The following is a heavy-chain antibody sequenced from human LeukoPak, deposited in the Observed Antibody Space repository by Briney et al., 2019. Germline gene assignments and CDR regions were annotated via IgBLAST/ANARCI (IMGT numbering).Heavy chain of an antibody. Sequence: ASVKVSCKASGDTFTSYGISWVRQAPGQGLEWMGWISAYNGNTNYAQKLQGRVTMTTDTSTSTAYMELRSLRSDDTAVYYCARDHPYVMMYYFDYWGQGTLVTVSS. CDR2: ISAYNGNT. J-gene: IGHJ4*02. D-gene: IGHD3-10*02. CDR1: GDTFTSYG. CDR3: ARDHPYVMMYYFDY. V-gene: IGHV1-18*01.